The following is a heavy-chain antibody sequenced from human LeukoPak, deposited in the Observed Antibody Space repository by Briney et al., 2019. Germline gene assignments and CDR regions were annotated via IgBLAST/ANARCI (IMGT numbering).Heavy chain of an antibody. CDR2: INKDGSEK. CDR1: GLTFSNYW. Sequence: GGSLRLSCTASGLTFSNYWTTWVRQAPGKGLEWVATINKDGSEKHYVDSVRVRFTISRDNAKNSVFLQMNSLRVEDTAVYYCTNTLATSGYWGQGTLVTVSS. V-gene: IGHV3-7*01. D-gene: IGHD1-1*01. J-gene: IGHJ4*02. CDR3: TNTLATSGY.